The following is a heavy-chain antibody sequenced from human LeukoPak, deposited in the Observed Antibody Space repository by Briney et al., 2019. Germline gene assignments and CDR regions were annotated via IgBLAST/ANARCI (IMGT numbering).Heavy chain of an antibody. V-gene: IGHV1-46*01. D-gene: IGHD3-9*01. CDR2: INPRGGST. CDR3: ARDQGVGYYDILTAAYYFDY. CDR1: GYTFTSYY. J-gene: IGHJ4*02. Sequence: ASVKVSCKASGYTFTSYYMHWVRQAPGQGLEWMGIINPRGGSTSYAQKFQGRVTMTRDTSTSTVYMELSSLRSEDTAVYYCARDQGVGYYDILTAAYYFDYWGQGTLVTVSS.